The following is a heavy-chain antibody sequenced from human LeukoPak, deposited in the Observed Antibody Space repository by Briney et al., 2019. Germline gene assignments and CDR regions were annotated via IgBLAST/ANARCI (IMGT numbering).Heavy chain of an antibody. V-gene: IGHV3-21*01. CDR1: GFTFSSYS. J-gene: IGHJ5*02. CDR2: ISSSSNYI. CDR3: ARDPSSGWYLKGWFDP. Sequence: GGSLRLSCAASGFTFSSYSMNWVRQAPGKGLEWVSSISSSSNYIYYADSVKGRFTISRDNAKNSLYLQMNSLRAEDTAVYYCARDPSSGWYLKGWFDPWGQGTLITVSS. D-gene: IGHD6-19*01.